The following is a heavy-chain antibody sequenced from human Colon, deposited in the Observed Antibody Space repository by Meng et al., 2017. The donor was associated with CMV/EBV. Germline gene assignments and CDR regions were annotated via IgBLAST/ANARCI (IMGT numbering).Heavy chain of an antibody. J-gene: IGHJ5*02. CDR3: AREGVGRWFDP. V-gene: IGHV1-18*01. Sequence: SCKASGYSFRKYGISWVRLAPGQGLEWMGWISPYRGDTNYAQKFQGRVTMTTDTPTSTAYMELRSLRPDDTAVYYCAREGVGRWFDPWGQGTLVTVSS. D-gene: IGHD2-15*01. CDR1: GYSFRKYG. CDR2: ISPYRGDT.